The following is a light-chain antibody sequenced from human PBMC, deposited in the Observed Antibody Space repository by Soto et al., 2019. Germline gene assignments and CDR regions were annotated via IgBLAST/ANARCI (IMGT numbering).Light chain of an antibody. J-gene: IGLJ2*01. CDR1: SNDFGNYNY. Sequence: QSVLTQPPSASVSPGQSVTISSTGTSNDFGNYNYVSWYQQHPGKAPKVLISEVSKRPSGVPDRFSGSKSGNMASLTVSGLQAEDEADYYCSSYSGTNNLLIFGGGTKLTVL. CDR3: SSYSGTNNLLI. CDR2: EVS. V-gene: IGLV2-8*01.